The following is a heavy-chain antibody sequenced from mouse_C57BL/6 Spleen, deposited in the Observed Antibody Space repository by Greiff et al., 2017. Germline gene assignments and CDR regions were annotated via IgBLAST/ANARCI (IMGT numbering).Heavy chain of an antibody. Sequence: EVMLVESGEGLVKPGGSLKLSCAASGFTFSSYAMSWVRQTPEKRLEWVAYISSGGDYIYYADTVKGRFTISRDNARKTLYLQMSSLKSEDTAMYYCTREGDVEAWFAYWGQGTLVTVSA. V-gene: IGHV5-9-1*02. J-gene: IGHJ3*01. CDR1: GFTFSSYA. CDR2: ISSGGDYI. D-gene: IGHD3-3*01. CDR3: TREGDVEAWFAY.